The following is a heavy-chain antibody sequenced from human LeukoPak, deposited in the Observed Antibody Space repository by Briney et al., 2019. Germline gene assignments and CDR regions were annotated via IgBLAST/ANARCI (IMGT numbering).Heavy chain of an antibody. CDR3: ASRIAAATNWFDP. CDR2: IYYSGST. V-gene: IGHV4-39*01. CDR1: GGSISSSSYY. Sequence: SETLSLTCTVSGGSISSSSYYWGWIRQPPGKGLEWIGSIYYSGSTYYNPSLKSRVTISVDTSKNQFSLKLSSVTAADTAVYYCASRIAAATNWFDPWGQGILVTVSS. J-gene: IGHJ5*02. D-gene: IGHD6-13*01.